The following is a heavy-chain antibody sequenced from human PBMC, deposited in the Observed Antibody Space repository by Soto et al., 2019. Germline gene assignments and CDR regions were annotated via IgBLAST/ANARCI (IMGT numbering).Heavy chain of an antibody. CDR2: ISNSGYTT. CDR3: ASGKWSLDY. Sequence: QVHLVASGGGLVKPGGSLRLSCVASGITLSDNYMTWIRQAPGKGLEWLSYISNSGYTTYYADSVKGRFTISRDNAKNSLYLQLNGQRVEDTAVYYCASGKWSLDYWGQGILVTVSS. J-gene: IGHJ4*02. V-gene: IGHV3-11*01. CDR1: GITLSDNY. D-gene: IGHD2-8*01.